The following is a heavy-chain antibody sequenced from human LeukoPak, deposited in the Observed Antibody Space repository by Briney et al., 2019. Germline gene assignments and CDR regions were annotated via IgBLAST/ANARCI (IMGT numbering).Heavy chain of an antibody. D-gene: IGHD6-19*01. J-gene: IGHJ6*02. V-gene: IGHV3-33*01. CDR3: ARDAGIAVAGNRHYYGMDV. CDR2: IWYDGSNK. Sequence: PGGSLRLSCAASGFTFSSYGMHWVRQAPGKGLEWVAVIWYDGSNKYYADSVKGRFTISRDNSKNTLYLQMNSLRAEDTAVYYCARDAGIAVAGNRHYYGMDVWGQGTTVTVSS. CDR1: GFTFSSYG.